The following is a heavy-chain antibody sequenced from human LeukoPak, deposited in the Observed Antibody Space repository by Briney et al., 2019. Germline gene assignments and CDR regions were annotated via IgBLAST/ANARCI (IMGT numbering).Heavy chain of an antibody. V-gene: IGHV4-39*07. D-gene: IGHD6-13*01. J-gene: IGHJ4*02. Sequence: SETLSLTCTVSGGSISSSSYCWGWIRQPPGKGLEWIGSIYYSGSTYYNPSLKSRVTVSVDTSKNQFSLKLSSVTAADTAVYYCARDGIAAAGISQFDYWGQGTLVTVSS. CDR1: GGSISSSSYC. CDR2: IYYSGST. CDR3: ARDGIAAAGISQFDY.